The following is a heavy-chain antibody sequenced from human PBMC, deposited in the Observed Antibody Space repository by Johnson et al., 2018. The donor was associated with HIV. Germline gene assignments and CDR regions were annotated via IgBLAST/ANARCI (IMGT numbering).Heavy chain of an antibody. CDR3: ALSYSLDAFDI. D-gene: IGHD2-21*01. J-gene: IGHJ3*02. Sequence: VQLVESGGGLVQPGRSLRLSCAASGFTFSNYAMSWVRQAPGKGLQWVGRIKSKTDGGTTDYAAPVKGRFTISRDDSKNSLYLQMNSLKTEDTAVYYCALSYSLDAFDIWGQGTMVTVSS. CDR2: IKSKTDGGTT. V-gene: IGHV3-15*01. CDR1: GFTFSNYA.